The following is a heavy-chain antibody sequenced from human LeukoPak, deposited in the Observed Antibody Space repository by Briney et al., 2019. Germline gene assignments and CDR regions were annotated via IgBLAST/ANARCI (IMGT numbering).Heavy chain of an antibody. V-gene: IGHV3-43*01. CDR2: ISRDGDST. J-gene: IGHJ3*02. D-gene: IGHD6-6*01. CDR1: GFSFDDYN. CDR3: AKEYSSYQGAFDI. Sequence: PGGSLRLSCAASGFSFDDYNMHWVRQAPGKGLEWVSLISRDGDSTYYSDSVKGRFTISRDNSKNTLYLQMNSLRAEDTAVYYCAKEYSSYQGAFDIWGQGTMVTVSS.